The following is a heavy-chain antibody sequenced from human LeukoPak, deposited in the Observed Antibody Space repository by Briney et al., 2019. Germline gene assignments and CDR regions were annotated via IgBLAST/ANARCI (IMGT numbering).Heavy chain of an antibody. CDR1: GLTFSNYD. CDR3: AKFVREPRD. J-gene: IGHJ4*02. Sequence: PGGSLRLSCAASGLTFSNYDMNWVRQAPGKGLEWVSYISSSSSTIYYADSVKGRFTISRDNSKNTLYLQMNSLRAEDTAVYYCAKFVREPRDWGQGTLVTVSS. D-gene: IGHD1-26*01. V-gene: IGHV3-48*01. CDR2: ISSSSSTI.